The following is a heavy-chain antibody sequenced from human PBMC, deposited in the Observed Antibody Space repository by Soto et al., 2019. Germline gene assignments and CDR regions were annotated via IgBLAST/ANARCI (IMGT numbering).Heavy chain of an antibody. CDR1: GYTFSRYG. Sequence: RASVKVSCKASGYTFSRYGISWVRQAPGQGLEWMGWISAYNGNTNYTQKLQGRVTMTRETSTSTAYMELRSLRSDDTAVYYCATDYDFWKDWGEGTLVTVSS. V-gene: IGHV1-18*01. J-gene: IGHJ4*02. CDR3: ATDYDFWKD. D-gene: IGHD3-3*01. CDR2: ISAYNGNT.